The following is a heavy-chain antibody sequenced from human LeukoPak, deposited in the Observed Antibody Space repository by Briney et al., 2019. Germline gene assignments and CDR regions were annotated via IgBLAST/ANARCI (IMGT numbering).Heavy chain of an antibody. Sequence: GGSLRLSCAASGFTFTNYGMSWVRQAPGKGLEWVSAVSGGGGSTYYADSVKGRFTISRDNSKNTVYLQMNSLRAEDTAVYYCXXXXXXGXYXXSDYXGQGTLVTVSS. CDR2: VSGGGGST. J-gene: IGHJ4*02. CDR3: XXXXXXGXYXXSDY. V-gene: IGHV3-23*01. CDR1: GFTFTNYG. D-gene: IGHD3-22*01.